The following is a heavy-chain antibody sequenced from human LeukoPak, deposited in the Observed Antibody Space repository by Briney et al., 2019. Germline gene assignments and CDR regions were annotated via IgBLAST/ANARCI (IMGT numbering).Heavy chain of an antibody. Sequence: PSETLSLTCTVSGGSISSGDYYSSWIRQPPGKGLEWIEYIYYSGSTYYNPSLKSRVTISVDTSKNQFSLKLSSVTAADTAVYYCARGGDYYDSSGYFVFDYWGQGTLVTVSS. D-gene: IGHD3-22*01. V-gene: IGHV4-30-4*01. CDR2: IYYSGST. J-gene: IGHJ4*02. CDR3: ARGGDYYDSSGYFVFDY. CDR1: GGSISSGDYY.